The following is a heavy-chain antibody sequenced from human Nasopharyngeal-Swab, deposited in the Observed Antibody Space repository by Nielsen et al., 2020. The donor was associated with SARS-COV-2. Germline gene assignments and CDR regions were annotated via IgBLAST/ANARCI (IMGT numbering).Heavy chain of an antibody. Sequence: GGSLRLSCVASGFTFSDYYMAWIRQAPGKGLEWVSYISASGSTTDSSDSVKGRFTISRDNAKNSLYLQMNSLRAEDTAVYYCVREDSVWYFDLWGRGTQVTVSS. J-gene: IGHJ2*01. V-gene: IGHV3-11*04. CDR3: VREDSVWYFDL. D-gene: IGHD3/OR15-3a*01. CDR1: GFTFSDYY. CDR2: ISASGSTT.